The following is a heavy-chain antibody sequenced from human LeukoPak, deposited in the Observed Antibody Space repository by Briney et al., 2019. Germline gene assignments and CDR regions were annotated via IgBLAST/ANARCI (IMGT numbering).Heavy chain of an antibody. J-gene: IGHJ4*02. CDR2: ISGSGGTT. D-gene: IGHD5-18*01. CDR3: ARDPYSYGNGYYFDC. Sequence: GGSLRLSCAASGFTFSSSAMSWVRQAPGKGLERVSLISGSGGTTYYADSVKGRFTISRDNAKNSLYLQMNSLRDEDTAVYYCARDPYSYGNGYYFDCWGQGTLVTVSS. V-gene: IGHV3-23*01. CDR1: GFTFSSSA.